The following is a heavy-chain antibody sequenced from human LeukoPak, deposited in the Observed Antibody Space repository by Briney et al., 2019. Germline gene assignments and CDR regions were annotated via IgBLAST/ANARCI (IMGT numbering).Heavy chain of an antibody. CDR1: GFTFDDYG. CDR3: AREVVVVVTAIHWYFDL. Sequence: PGGSLRLSCAASGFTFDDYGMHWVRQAPGKGLEWVSLISGDGDNTYYADSVKGRFTISRDNSKNSLYLQMNSLTTEDTALYFCAREVVVVVTAIHWYFDLWGRGTLDTVSS. V-gene: IGHV3-43*02. J-gene: IGHJ2*01. CDR2: ISGDGDNT. D-gene: IGHD2-21*02.